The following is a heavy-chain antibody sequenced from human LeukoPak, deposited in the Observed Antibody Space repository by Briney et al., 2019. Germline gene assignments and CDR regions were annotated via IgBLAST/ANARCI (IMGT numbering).Heavy chain of an antibody. CDR3: ARESPTYYYGSGSYRRYFDY. V-gene: IGHV4-59*12. Sequence: SETLSLTCTVSGGSISSYYWYWIRQPPGKGLESVGYIFYSGRTNYNPSLKSRVTISVDTSKNQFSLKLSSVTAADTAVYYCARESPTYYYGSGSYRRYFDYWGQGTLVTVSS. CDR1: GGSISSYY. D-gene: IGHD3-10*01. CDR2: IFYSGRT. J-gene: IGHJ4*02.